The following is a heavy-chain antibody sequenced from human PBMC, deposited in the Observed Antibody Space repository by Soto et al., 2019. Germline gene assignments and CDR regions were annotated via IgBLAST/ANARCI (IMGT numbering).Heavy chain of an antibody. CDR1: GFTFSSYA. CDR3: AKDAAGYGDYAPNDY. CDR2: ISGSGGST. J-gene: IGHJ4*02. Sequence: HPGGSLRLSCAASGFTFSSYAMSWVRQAPGKGLEWVSAISGSGGSTYYADSVKGRFTISRDNSKNTLYLQMNSLRAEDTAVYYCAKDAAGYGDYAPNDYWGQGXLVTVYS. V-gene: IGHV3-23*01. D-gene: IGHD4-17*01.